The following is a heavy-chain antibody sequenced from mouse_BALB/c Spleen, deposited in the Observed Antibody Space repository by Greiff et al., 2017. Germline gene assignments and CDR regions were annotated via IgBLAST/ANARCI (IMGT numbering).Heavy chain of an antibody. Sequence: EVMLVESGGGLVQPGGSLKLSCAASGFDFSRYWMSWVRQAPGKGLEWIGEINPDSSTINYTPSLKDKFIISRDNAKNTLYLQMSKVRSEDTALYYCARPSYYGSSYGYFDVWGAGTTVTVSS. CDR2: INPDSSTI. CDR3: ARPSYYGSSYGYFDV. J-gene: IGHJ1*01. D-gene: IGHD1-1*01. CDR1: GFDFSRYW. V-gene: IGHV4-1*02.